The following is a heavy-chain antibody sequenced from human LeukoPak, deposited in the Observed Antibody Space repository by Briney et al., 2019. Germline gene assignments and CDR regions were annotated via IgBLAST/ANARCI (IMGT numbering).Heavy chain of an antibody. CDR3: ARRSIAARRGYDAFDI. D-gene: IGHD6-6*01. CDR2: IYPGDSDT. CDR1: GYSFTSYW. V-gene: IGHV5-51*01. J-gene: IGHJ3*02. Sequence: GESLKISCKGSGYSFTSYWIGWVRQMPGKGLEWMGIIYPGDSDTRYSPSFQGQVTISADKSISTAYLQWSSLKASDTAMYYCARRSIAARRGYDAFDIWGQGTMVTVSS.